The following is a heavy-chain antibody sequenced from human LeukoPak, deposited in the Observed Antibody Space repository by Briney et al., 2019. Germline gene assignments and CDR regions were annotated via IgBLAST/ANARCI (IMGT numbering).Heavy chain of an antibody. D-gene: IGHD3-22*01. CDR3: ARVRRYYYDSSGSDY. J-gene: IGHJ4*02. CDR2: ISAYNGNT. V-gene: IGHV1-18*01. Sequence: ASVKVSCKASGGTFSSYAISWVRQAPGQGLEWMGWISAYNGNTNYAQKLQGRVTMTTDTSTSTAYVELRSLRSDDTAVYYCARVRRYYYDSSGSDYWGQGTLVTVSS. CDR1: GGTFSSYA.